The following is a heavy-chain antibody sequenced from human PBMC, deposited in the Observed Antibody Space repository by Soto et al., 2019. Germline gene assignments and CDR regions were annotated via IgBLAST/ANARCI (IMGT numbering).Heavy chain of an antibody. D-gene: IGHD4-17*01. J-gene: IGHJ4*02. CDR3: ARELTVTTLIAYYFDS. CDR2: INAGNCNT. CDR1: GYTFTSYA. Sequence: QVQLVQSGAVVKKPGASVKVSCKASGYTFTSYAMHWVRQAPGQRLEWMGWINAGNCNTKYSQKFQGRVTITRDTYASTAYMELSSLRSEDTAVYYCARELTVTTLIAYYFDSWGQGTLVTVSS. V-gene: IGHV1-3*01.